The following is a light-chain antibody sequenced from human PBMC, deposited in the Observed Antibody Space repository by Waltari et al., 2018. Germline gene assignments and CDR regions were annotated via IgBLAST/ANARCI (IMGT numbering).Light chain of an antibody. V-gene: IGLV2-14*01. CDR2: DVS. CDR3: SSYTSSSPFVV. J-gene: IGLJ2*01. CDR1: SSDVGAYNY. Sequence: QSALTQPAYVSESPGQSITISCAGTSSDVGAYNYVSWYQQHPGKAPKLMIYDVSKRPSGVSNRCSGSKSGNTASLTISGLQAEYEADYYCSSYTSSSPFVVFGGGTKLTVL.